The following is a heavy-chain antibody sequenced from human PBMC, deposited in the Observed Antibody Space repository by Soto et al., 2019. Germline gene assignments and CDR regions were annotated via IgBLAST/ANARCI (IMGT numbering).Heavy chain of an antibody. CDR3: ASSIAAAGYALGTFDY. J-gene: IGHJ4*02. Sequence: QVQLQESGPGLVKPSGTLSLTCAVSGGSISSSNWWSWVRQPPGKGLEWIGEIYHSGRTNYNPTLKSPVTISVDKYKNQFSLKLSCVTAADTAVYYCASSIAAAGYALGTFDYWGQGTLVTVSS. CDR1: GGSISSSNW. D-gene: IGHD6-13*01. CDR2: IYHSGRT. V-gene: IGHV4-4*02.